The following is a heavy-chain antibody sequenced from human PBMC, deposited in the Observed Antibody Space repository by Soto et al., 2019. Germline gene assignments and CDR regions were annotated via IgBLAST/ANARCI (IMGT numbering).Heavy chain of an antibody. J-gene: IGHJ6*02. CDR3: ARHSRYSTTLGMDV. Sequence: KGSGYSFAPYLIGWGHQIPGKGLEWMGILYPGGSDTRYSPSFQGQVTISADKSISTAYLQWSSLKASDTAMYYCARHSRYSTTLGMDVWGQGTTVTVSS. CDR2: LYPGGSDT. CDR1: GYSFAPYL. V-gene: IGHV5-51*07. D-gene: IGHD1-1*01.